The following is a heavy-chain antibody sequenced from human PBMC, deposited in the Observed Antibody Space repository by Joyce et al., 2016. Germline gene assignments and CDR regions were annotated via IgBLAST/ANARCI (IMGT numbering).Heavy chain of an antibody. Sequence: EVQLVESGGGLVQPGGSLTLSCEASGFIFGNYWMHWVRQVPGKGLEWVSRMSGDGWRTTSADFVRGRFTVSRDNSKNTLSLQMNNLRAGDTAVYYCARVYVDVLGFLDLKRGKDYHYYMDVWGKGTTVTVSS. D-gene: IGHD3-3*01. CDR2: MSGDGWRT. J-gene: IGHJ6*03. V-gene: IGHV3-74*01. CDR3: ARVYVDVLGFLDLKRGKDYHYYMDV. CDR1: GFIFGNYW.